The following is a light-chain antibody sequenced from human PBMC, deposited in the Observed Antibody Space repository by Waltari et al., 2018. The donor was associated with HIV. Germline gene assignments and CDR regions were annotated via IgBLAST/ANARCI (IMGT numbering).Light chain of an antibody. CDR3: SSYTSSSTLYV. CDR1: SSDGGGYHY. Sequence: QSALTQPASVSGSPGQPIPTSCTGTSSDGGGYHYVSWYQQHPGKAPKLMIYEVSNRPSGISNRFSGSKSGNTASLTISGLQAEDEADYYCSSYTSSSTLYVFGTGTKVTVL. V-gene: IGLV2-14*01. CDR2: EVS. J-gene: IGLJ1*01.